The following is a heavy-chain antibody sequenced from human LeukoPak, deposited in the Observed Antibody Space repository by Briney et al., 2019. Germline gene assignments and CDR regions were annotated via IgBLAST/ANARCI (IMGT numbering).Heavy chain of an antibody. CDR2: IYNSGST. CDR1: GGSIGSFY. CDR3: AQITGYCTSTTCYDV. V-gene: IGHV4-4*08. J-gene: IGHJ6*04. D-gene: IGHD2-2*01. Sequence: SETLSLTCSVSGGSIGSFYWNWIRQPPGKGLEWIGYIYNSGSTNYNPSLKSRVTISLDTSKNQFSLKLTSVTAADTAVYFCAQITGYCTSTTCYDVWGKGTTVTVSS.